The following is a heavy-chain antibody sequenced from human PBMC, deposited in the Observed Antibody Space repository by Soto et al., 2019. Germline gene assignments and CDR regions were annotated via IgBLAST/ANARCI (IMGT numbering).Heavy chain of an antibody. CDR1: GYTFTSYG. D-gene: IGHD3-3*01. V-gene: IGHV1-18*01. J-gene: IGHJ6*02. CDR2: ISAYNGNT. Sequence: ASVKVSCKASGYTFTSYGISWVRQAPGQGLEWMGWISAYNGNTNYAQKLQGRVTMTTDTSTSTVYMELRILRSDDTAVYYCARYYDFWSGYYNGMDVWGQGTTVTVSS. CDR3: ARYYDFWSGYYNGMDV.